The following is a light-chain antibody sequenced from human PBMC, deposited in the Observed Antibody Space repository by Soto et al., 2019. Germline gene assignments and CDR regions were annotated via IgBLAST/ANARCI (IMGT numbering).Light chain of an antibody. V-gene: IGLV2-14*01. CDR1: SSNVGGYNY. CDR2: EVS. J-gene: IGLJ2*01. Sequence: QSALTQPASLPGSPGQPITISATETSSNVGGYNYVSWYQQHPGKAPKLMIYEVSNRPSGVSNRFSGSKSGNTASLTISGLQAEDEADYYCSSYTSSSTVVFGGGTKLTVL. CDR3: SSYTSSSTVV.